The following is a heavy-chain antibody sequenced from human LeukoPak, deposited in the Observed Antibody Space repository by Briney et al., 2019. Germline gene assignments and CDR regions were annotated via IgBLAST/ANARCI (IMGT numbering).Heavy chain of an antibody. D-gene: IGHD3-16*01. CDR3: AKGSRFGGVILKFDY. J-gene: IGHJ4*02. V-gene: IGHV3-23*01. CDR2: ISGSGGST. Sequence: GSLRLPCAASGFTFSSYAMSWVRQAPGKGLEWVSAISGSGGSTYYADSVKGRFTISRDNSKNTLYLQMNSLRAEDTAVYYCAKGSRFGGVILKFDYWGQGTLVTVSS. CDR1: GFTFSSYA.